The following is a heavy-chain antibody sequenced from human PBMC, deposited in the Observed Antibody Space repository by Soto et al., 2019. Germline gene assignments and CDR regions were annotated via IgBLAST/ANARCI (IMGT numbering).Heavy chain of an antibody. CDR3: AGALAAAGQGGWFYP. V-gene: IGHV4-31*03. CDR1: GGSISSGGYY. J-gene: IGHJ5*02. CDR2: IYYSGST. Sequence: QVQLQESGPGLVKPSQTLSLTCTVSGGSISSGGYYWSWIRQPPGKGLEWIGYIYYSGSTYYNPSLKRRVTISVDKSKNHFPLTLSSVAAADTAVYYCAGALAAAGQGGWFYPWGQGTLVTVSS. D-gene: IGHD6-13*01.